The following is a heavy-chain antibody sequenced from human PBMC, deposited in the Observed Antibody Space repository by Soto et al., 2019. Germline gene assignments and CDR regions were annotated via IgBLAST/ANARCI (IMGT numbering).Heavy chain of an antibody. CDR2: INHSGST. CDR1: GGSFSGYY. Sequence: QVQLQQWGAGLLKPSETLSLTCAVYGGSFSGYYWSWIRQPPGKGLEWIGEINHSGSTNYNPSLKSRVTISVDTSKNQFSLKLSSVTAADTAVYYCARGIAARHGYCSGGSCYRYYYGMDVWGQGTTVTVSS. J-gene: IGHJ6*02. D-gene: IGHD2-15*01. CDR3: ARGIAARHGYCSGGSCYRYYYGMDV. V-gene: IGHV4-34*01.